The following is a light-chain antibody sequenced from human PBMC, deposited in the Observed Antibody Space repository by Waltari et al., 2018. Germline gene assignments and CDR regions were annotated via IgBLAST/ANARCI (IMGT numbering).Light chain of an antibody. CDR3: QHYDGSVVT. CDR2: GTS. J-gene: IGKJ4*01. Sequence: CRASQSVTSIAFTGDQQRPGQAPRLLIYGTSSRATDIPDRFSGSGSGTDFTLTISRLEPEDFAVYFCQHYDGSVVTFGGGTRVEI. CDR1: QSVTSIA. V-gene: IGKV3-20*01.